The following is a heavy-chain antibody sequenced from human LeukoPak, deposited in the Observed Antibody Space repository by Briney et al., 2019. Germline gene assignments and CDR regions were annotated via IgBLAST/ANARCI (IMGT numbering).Heavy chain of an antibody. CDR2: ISYDGSNK. CDR3: AFYRGAHPYFPY. CDR1: GFTFSSYG. Sequence: GGSLRLSCAASGFTFSSYGMHWVRQAPGKGLEWVAVISYDGSNKSYADSVRGRFAISRDNSKNTIYLQMNSLRAEDTAVYYCAFYRGAHPYFPYWGQGTLVTVSS. D-gene: IGHD3-10*01. V-gene: IGHV3-30*03. J-gene: IGHJ4*02.